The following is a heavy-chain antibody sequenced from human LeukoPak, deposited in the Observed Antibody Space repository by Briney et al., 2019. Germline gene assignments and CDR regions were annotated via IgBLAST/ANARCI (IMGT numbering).Heavy chain of an antibody. CDR1: GFTFSSYA. D-gene: IGHD3-10*01. V-gene: IGHV3-23*01. CDR2: ISGSGGST. CDR3: AKDKAITMVRGVTLSG. J-gene: IGHJ4*02. Sequence: PGGSLRLSCAASGFTFSSYAMSWVRQVPGKGLEWVSAISGSGGSTYYADSVKGRFTISRDNSKNTLYLQMNSLRAEDTAVYYCAKDKAITMVRGVTLSGWGQGTLVTVSS.